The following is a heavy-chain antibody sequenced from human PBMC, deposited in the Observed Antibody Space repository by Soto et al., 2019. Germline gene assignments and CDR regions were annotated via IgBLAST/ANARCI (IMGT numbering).Heavy chain of an antibody. V-gene: IGHV1-69*12. D-gene: IGHD2-2*01. CDR2: IIPIFGTA. Sequence: QVQLVQSGAEVKKPGSSVKVSCKASGGTFSSYAISWVRQAPGQGLEWMGGIIPIFGTANYAQKFQGRVTSTADASTRTAYMELSSLRSEDTAMYYCARHYCMSSSCYYYYLYGMAVWGQGTTVTVSS. CDR3: ARHYCMSSSCYYYYLYGMAV. CDR1: GGTFSSYA. J-gene: IGHJ6*02.